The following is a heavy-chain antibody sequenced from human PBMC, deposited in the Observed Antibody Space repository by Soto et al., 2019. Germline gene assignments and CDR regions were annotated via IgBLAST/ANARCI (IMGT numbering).Heavy chain of an antibody. D-gene: IGHD3-10*01. CDR3: VRVGRVGGISLSNAWFDP. Sequence: GESLKISCKGSGYTFTSHWIGWVRQMPGKGLEWMGIIYPGDADTRYSPSFQGQVIISADKSITTAYLQWSSLKASDTAMYYCVRVGRVGGISLSNAWFDPWGQGTRVNVSS. CDR2: IYPGDADT. CDR1: GYTFTSHW. J-gene: IGHJ5*02. V-gene: IGHV5-51*01.